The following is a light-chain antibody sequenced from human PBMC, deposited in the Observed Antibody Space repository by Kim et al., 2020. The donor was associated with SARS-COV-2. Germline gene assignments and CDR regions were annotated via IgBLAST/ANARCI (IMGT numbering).Light chain of an antibody. J-gene: IGLJ3*02. CDR2: RNN. CDR3: AAWDDSLSGWV. CDR1: RSNIGRNY. Sequence: GQRGTISCSGSRSNIGRNYVYWYQQLPGAAPKLLSYRNNQRPSGVPDRFSGSKSGTSASLAISGLRSEDEADYYCAAWDDSLSGWVFGGGTQLTVL. V-gene: IGLV1-47*01.